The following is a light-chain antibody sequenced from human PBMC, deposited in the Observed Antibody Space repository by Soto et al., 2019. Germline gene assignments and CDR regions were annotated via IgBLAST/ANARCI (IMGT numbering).Light chain of an antibody. Sequence: QSVLTQPPSASGTPGQRVTISCSGSSSNIGSNYVYWYQQLPGTAPKLLIYRNNQRPSAVPDRFSGSKSGTSASLAISGLRYEDEADYYCAAWDDSLSGLFGGGTKVTVL. CDR3: AAWDDSLSGL. CDR2: RNN. V-gene: IGLV1-47*01. J-gene: IGLJ2*01. CDR1: SSNIGSNY.